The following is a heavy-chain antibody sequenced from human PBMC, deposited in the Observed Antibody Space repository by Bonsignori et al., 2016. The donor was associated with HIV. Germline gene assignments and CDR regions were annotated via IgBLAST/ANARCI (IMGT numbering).Heavy chain of an antibody. Sequence: SETLSLTCTVSGGSINSASYYWTWLRQPAGKGLEWIGRIYTTGSTIYNPSLKSRVSISLDTPKNQFSLKLRSVTAADTAVYYCARDSLTYYFDSSGYKGSSFDIWGQGTTVTVSS. V-gene: IGHV4-61*02. CDR3: ARDSLTYYFDSSGYKGSSFDI. D-gene: IGHD3-22*01. CDR2: IYTTGST. J-gene: IGHJ3*02. CDR1: GGSINSASYY.